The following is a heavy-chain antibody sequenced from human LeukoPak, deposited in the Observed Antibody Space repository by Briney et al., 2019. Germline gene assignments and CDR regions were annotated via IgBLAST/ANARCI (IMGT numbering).Heavy chain of an antibody. CDR1: GDSVSSNSAA. Sequence: SQTLSLTCAISGDSVSSNSAAWNWIRQSPSRGLEWLGRTYYRSKWYNDYAVSVKSRITINPDTSKNQFSLQLNSVTPEDTAVYYCAREAPNYDFWSGYYIATTLGVYYMDVWGKGTTVTVSS. J-gene: IGHJ6*03. CDR3: AREAPNYDFWSGYYIATTLGVYYMDV. V-gene: IGHV6-1*01. D-gene: IGHD3-3*01. CDR2: TYYRSKWYN.